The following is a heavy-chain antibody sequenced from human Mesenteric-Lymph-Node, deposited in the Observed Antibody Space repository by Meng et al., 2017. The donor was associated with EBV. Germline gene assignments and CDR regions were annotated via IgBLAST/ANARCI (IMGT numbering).Heavy chain of an antibody. V-gene: IGHV4-30-4*01. J-gene: IGHJ4*02. CDR2: MYSSGST. Sequence: QVQLQEPGPGLVKPSGPLSLTCAVSGGAISSGGYYWTWIRQPPGKGLEWIGYMYSSGSTYYNPSLESRFAMSLDTYKNQFSLRLTSVTAADTALYYCARGAYEGSGSKFADWGQGTLVTVSS. D-gene: IGHD3-10*01. CDR3: ARGAYEGSGSKFAD. CDR1: GGAISSGGYY.